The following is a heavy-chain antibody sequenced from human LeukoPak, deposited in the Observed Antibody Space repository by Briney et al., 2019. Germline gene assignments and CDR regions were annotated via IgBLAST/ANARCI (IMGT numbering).Heavy chain of an antibody. J-gene: IGHJ3*02. CDR2: IYTSGST. CDR3: ARGPYSYDSSGAFDI. D-gene: IGHD3-22*01. V-gene: IGHV4-61*02. CDR1: GGSISSCSYY. Sequence: PSQTLSLTCTVSGGSISSCSYYWSWIRQPAGQGLEWIGRIYTSGSTNYNPSLKRRVTISVDTSKNQFSLKLSSVTAADTAVYFCARGPYSYDSSGAFDIWGQGTMVTVSS.